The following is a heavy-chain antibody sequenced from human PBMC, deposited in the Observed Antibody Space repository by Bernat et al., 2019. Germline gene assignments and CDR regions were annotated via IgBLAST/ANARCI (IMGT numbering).Heavy chain of an antibody. Sequence: QVQLVESGGGVVQPGRSLRLSCAAAGFTFSSYAMHWVRQALGKGLEWAAVISYPVSNKYYSDSAKVRFTISRDNSKNTLYLQMSSLRAEHMAVYYCARGRGDVFEPAGPLELSQRVHFDHWGQGTLVTVAS. CDR1: GFTFSSYA. D-gene: IGHD3-16*02. CDR2: ISYPVSNK. CDR3: ARGRGDVFEPAGPLELSQRVHFDH. J-gene: IGHJ5*02. V-gene: IGHV3-30*15.